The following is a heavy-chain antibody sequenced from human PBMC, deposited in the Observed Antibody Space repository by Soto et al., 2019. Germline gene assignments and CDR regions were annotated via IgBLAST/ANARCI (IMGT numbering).Heavy chain of an antibody. D-gene: IGHD3-3*01. CDR1: GGSISSGDYY. Sequence: SETLSLTCTVSGGSISSGDYYWSWIRQPPGKGLEWIGYIYYSGSTYYNPSLKSRVTISVDTSKNQFSLKLSSVTAADTAVYYCXSTHYDFWSGYVNWFDPWGQGTLVTVSS. J-gene: IGHJ5*02. CDR3: XSTHYDFWSGYVNWFDP. V-gene: IGHV4-30-4*01. CDR2: IYYSGST.